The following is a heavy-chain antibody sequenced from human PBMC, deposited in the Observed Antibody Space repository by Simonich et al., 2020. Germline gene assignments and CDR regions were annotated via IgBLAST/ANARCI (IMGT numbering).Heavy chain of an antibody. CDR3: AREGAGNDAFDI. CDR1: GFTFSSYA. Sequence: QVQLVESGGGVVQPGRSLRLSCAASGFTFSSYARHWVRQAPAKGREVVAVKSYDGSNKYYADSVKGRFTTSRDNPTNTLYLQMNSLRAEDTAVYYCAREGAGNDAFDIWGQGTMVTVSS. CDR2: KSYDGSNK. J-gene: IGHJ3*02. V-gene: IGHV3-30*07. D-gene: IGHD1-26*01.